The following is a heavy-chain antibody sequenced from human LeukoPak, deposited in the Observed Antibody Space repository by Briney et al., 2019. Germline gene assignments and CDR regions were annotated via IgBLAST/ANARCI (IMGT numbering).Heavy chain of an antibody. D-gene: IGHD2-21*01. J-gene: IGHJ4*02. CDR2: INPNSGGT. V-gene: IGHV1-2*02. CDR1: GYTFTGYY. Sequence: ASVKVSCKASGYTFTGYYMHWVRQVPGQGLEWLGWINPNSGGTNYAQKFQGRVTMTRDTSISTAYVELSRLRSDDTAVYYCASRWGFDETGDYWGQGTLVTVSS. CDR3: ASRWGFDETGDY.